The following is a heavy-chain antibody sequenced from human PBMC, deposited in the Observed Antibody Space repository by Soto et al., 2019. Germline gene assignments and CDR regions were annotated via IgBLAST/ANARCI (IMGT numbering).Heavy chain of an antibody. Sequence: QVQLVESGGGVVQPGRSLRLSCAASGFTFSSYGMHWVRQAPGKGLEWVAVISYDGSNKYYADSVKGRFTISRDNSKNRLYLQMNSPRAEDAAVYYWAKDISILGRIAGAGANDSWCQGTLVTVSS. J-gene: IGHJ4*02. CDR3: AKDISILGRIAGAGANDS. V-gene: IGHV3-30*18. CDR1: GFTFSSYG. D-gene: IGHD6-13*01. CDR2: ISYDGSNK.